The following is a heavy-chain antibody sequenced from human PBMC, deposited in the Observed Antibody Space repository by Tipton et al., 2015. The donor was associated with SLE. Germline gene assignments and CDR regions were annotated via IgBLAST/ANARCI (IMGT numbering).Heavy chain of an antibody. V-gene: IGHV4-59*01. Sequence: TLSLTCSVSGGSISSNYWIWIRQPPGKGLEWIGYISYGGGTNYNPSLKSRVTMSVDKSKNQFSLKLNSVTAADTAVYYCARGEWELCFDYWGQGTLVTVSS. CDR3: ARGEWELCFDY. J-gene: IGHJ4*02. CDR1: GGSISSNY. CDR2: ISYGGGT. D-gene: IGHD1-26*01.